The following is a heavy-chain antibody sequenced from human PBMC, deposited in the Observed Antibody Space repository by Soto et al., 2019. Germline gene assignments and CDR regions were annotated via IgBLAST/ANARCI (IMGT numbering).Heavy chain of an antibody. CDR3: ARDGGGWYFDL. CDR1: GFTFSSYT. Sequence: QVQLVESGGGVVQPGTSLRLSCAASGFTFSSYTMHWVRQAPGKGLHWVAVISYDGSNKYYADSVKGRFTISRDNSKKTLYLLMNSLRAEDTAVYYCARDGGGWYFDLWGRGTLVTVSS. CDR2: ISYDGSNK. V-gene: IGHV3-30-3*01. J-gene: IGHJ2*01. D-gene: IGHD3-16*01.